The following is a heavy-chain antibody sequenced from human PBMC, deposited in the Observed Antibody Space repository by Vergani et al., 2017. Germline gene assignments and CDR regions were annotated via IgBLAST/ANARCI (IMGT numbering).Heavy chain of an antibody. Sequence: QVQLVESGGGVVQPGRSLRLSCAASGFTFSSYGMHWVRQAPGKGLEWVAVISYDGSNKFYADSVRGRFTFSRDNSKNTLYLQMNSLRPEDSALYYCAREGGDCSSTTCYGTLDWYFDLWGRGTLVTVSS. V-gene: IGHV3-30*03. J-gene: IGHJ2*01. D-gene: IGHD2-2*01. CDR2: ISYDGSNK. CDR3: AREGGDCSSTTCYGTLDWYFDL. CDR1: GFTFSSYG.